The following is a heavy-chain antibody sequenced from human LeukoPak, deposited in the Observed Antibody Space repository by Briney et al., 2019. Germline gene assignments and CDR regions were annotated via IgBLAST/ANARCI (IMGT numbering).Heavy chain of an antibody. CDR1: GFTFSSYA. Sequence: PGGSLRLSCAASGFTFSSYAMHWVRQAPGKGLEWVAVISYDGSNKYYADSVKGRFTISRDNSKNTLYLQMNSLRAEDTAVYYCARDLDRVSTVTVGNDYWGQGTLVTVSS. D-gene: IGHD4-17*01. CDR3: ARDLDRVSTVTVGNDY. J-gene: IGHJ4*02. CDR2: ISYDGSNK. V-gene: IGHV3-30*04.